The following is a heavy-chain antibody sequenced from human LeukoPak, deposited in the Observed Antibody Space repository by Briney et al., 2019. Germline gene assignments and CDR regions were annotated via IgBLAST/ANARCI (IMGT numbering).Heavy chain of an antibody. CDR3: ARREYSGSYYVY. CDR1: GYSFTTYW. V-gene: IGHV5-10-1*01. Sequence: GEALKISCKGSGYSFTTYWISWVRQMPGKGLEWMGRDDPTDSYTNYSPSFQGHVTISADKSISTAYLQWSSLKASDTAMYYCARREYSGSYYVYWGQGTLVTVSS. CDR2: DDPTDSYT. D-gene: IGHD1-26*01. J-gene: IGHJ4*02.